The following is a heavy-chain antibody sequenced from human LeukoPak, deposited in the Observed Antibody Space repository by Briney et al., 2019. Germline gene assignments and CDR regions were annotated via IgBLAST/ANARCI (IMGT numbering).Heavy chain of an antibody. V-gene: IGHV3-48*02. D-gene: IGHD5-18*01. Sequence: GGSLRLSCAASGFNFSTYSMNWVRQAPGKGLEWVSYISVRGGDIYYADSVKGRFTVSRDNAKNSLYLQMHALRDEDTAVYYCARDKGRGYSYGWDYWGQGTLVTVSS. J-gene: IGHJ4*02. CDR1: GFNFSTYS. CDR3: ARDKGRGYSYGWDY. CDR2: ISVRGGDI.